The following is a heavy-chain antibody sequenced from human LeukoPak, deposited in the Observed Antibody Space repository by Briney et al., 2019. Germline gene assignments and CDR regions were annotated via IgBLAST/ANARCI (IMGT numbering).Heavy chain of an antibody. J-gene: IGHJ4*02. V-gene: IGHV4-61*08. Sequence: SETLSLTCTVSGGSIRSDGYYWSWIRQHPGKGLEWIGAIYYTGSTYYNPSLKSRVTISVDTSKNQFSLKLSSVTAADTAVYYCASRSSIWSGYQDTLYYFDSWGQGTLVTVSS. CDR2: IYYTGST. CDR1: GGSIRSDGYY. CDR3: ASRSSIWSGYQDTLYYFDS. D-gene: IGHD3-3*01.